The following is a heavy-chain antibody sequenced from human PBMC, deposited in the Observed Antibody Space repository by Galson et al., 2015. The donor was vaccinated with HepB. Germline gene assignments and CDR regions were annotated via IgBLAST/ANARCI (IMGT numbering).Heavy chain of an antibody. D-gene: IGHD2-15*01. V-gene: IGHV5-51*03. CDR1: XSSFNXXW. Sequence: QSGAEVKKSGESLKIXCKGSXSSFNXXWIYXXRQMXGKGLEWXGXIYPXXXDTRYSPSXXGQVTISVDKSSSVAYLQWRTLKASDTATYYCARRGGKYCSGGSCYYHYMDVWGXGTTVTVSS. CDR3: ARRGGKYCSGGSCYYHYMDV. CDR2: IYPXXXDT. J-gene: IGHJ6*03.